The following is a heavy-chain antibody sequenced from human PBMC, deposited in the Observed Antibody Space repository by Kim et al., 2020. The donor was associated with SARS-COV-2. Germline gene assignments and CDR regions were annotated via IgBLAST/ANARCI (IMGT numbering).Heavy chain of an antibody. Sequence: ASVKVSCKASGYNFTSYPMNWVRRAPGQGLEWMGWMSTNTGNPTYVQAFTGRFDFSLDSAVGTAYLHISGLKTEDTAVYYCARENIEYGMDVWGQGTTVTVS. CDR2: MSTNTGNP. J-gene: IGHJ6*02. D-gene: IGHD2-15*01. V-gene: IGHV7-4-1*02. CDR1: GYNFTSYP. CDR3: ARENIEYGMDV.